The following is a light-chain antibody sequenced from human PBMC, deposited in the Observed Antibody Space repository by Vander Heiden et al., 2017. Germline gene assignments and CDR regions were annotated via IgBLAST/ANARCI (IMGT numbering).Light chain of an antibody. CDR2: EVS. J-gene: IGLJ2*01. Sequence: QSALTQPPSASGSPGQSVTISRTGTSSDVGGYNYVSWYQQHPGKAPKLMIYEVSERPSGVPDRFSGSKSGNTASLTVSGLQPEDESHYYCSSYAGSNNVIFGGGTKLTVL. V-gene: IGLV2-8*01. CDR3: SSYAGSNNVI. CDR1: SSDVGGYNY.